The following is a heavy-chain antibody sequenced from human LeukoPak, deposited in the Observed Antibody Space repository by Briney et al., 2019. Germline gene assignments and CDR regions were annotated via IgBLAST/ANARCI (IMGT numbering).Heavy chain of an antibody. CDR1: GYTFTLYY. CDR3: ARGYCSSTSCYAWFDP. CDR2: INPSGGST. D-gene: IGHD2-2*01. V-gene: IGHV1-46*01. Sequence: ASVKVSCKASGYTFTLYYMHWVRQAPGQGLEWMGTINPSGGSTHCAQRFQGRVTMTRDTSTSTVDMELSSLRSEDTAVYYCARGYCSSTSCYAWFDPWGQGTLVTVSS. J-gene: IGHJ5*02.